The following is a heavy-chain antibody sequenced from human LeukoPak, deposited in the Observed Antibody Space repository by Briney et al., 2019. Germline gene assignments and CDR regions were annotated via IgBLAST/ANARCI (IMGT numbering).Heavy chain of an antibody. CDR2: ISSSSSYI. D-gene: IGHD5-12*01. CDR3: ARDRYWLRYFDY. V-gene: IGHV3-21*01. Sequence: GGSLRLSCAASGFTFSSYSMNWVRQAPGKGLEWVSSISSSSSYIYYADSMKGRFTISRDNAKNSLYLQMNSLRAEDTAVYYCARDRYWLRYFDYWGQGTLVTVSS. J-gene: IGHJ4*02. CDR1: GFTFSSYS.